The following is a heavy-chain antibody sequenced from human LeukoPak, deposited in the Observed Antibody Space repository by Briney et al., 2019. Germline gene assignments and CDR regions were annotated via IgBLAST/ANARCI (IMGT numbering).Heavy chain of an antibody. CDR1: GFIFSCYW. J-gene: IGHJ4*02. V-gene: IGHV3-7*01. D-gene: IGHD5-18*01. Sequence: GGSLRLSCAASGFIFSCYWMSWVRQAPGKGLEWVANIKQDGSEKYYVDSVKGRFTISRDNAKNSLSLQMNNLRAEDTAVYYCARDLSRYSYGVGDDYWGQGTLVTVSS. CDR2: IKQDGSEK. CDR3: ARDLSRYSYGVGDDY.